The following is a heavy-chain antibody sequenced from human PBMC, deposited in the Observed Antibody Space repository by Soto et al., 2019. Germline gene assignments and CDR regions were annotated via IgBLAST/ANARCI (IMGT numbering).Heavy chain of an antibody. CDR2: IYPSVSS. J-gene: IGHJ4*02. CDR3: AREKVGTTFFDN. CDR1: GFAISRGYY. Sequence: ETLSLTCSVSGFAISRGYYWSWVRQPPGKGLEWIGSIYPSVSSYHNPSLATRLRLSIDTSKNQFTLNLTSVTAADTALYFCAREKVGTTFFDNWGQGIQVTVSS. D-gene: IGHD1-1*01. V-gene: IGHV4-38-2*02.